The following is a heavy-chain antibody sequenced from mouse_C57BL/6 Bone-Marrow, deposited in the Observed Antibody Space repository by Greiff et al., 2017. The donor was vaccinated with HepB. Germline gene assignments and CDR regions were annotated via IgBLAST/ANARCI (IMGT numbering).Heavy chain of an antibody. CDR3: AKSYDAMGD. J-gene: IGHJ4*01. CDR1: GYTFTSFW. Sequence: VQLQQPGAELVRPGSSVKLSCKASGYTFTSFWMHWVKQRPIQGLEWIGNIDPSDSETHYNQKFKDKATLTVDKSSSTAYMQLSSRTSEYSAVYYCAKSYDAMGDWGQGTSVTVSS. V-gene: IGHV1-52*01. CDR2: IDPSDSET.